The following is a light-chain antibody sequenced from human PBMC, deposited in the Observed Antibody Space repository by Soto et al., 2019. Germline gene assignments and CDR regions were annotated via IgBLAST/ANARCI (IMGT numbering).Light chain of an antibody. CDR1: QSVSGS. J-gene: IGKJ1*01. CDR2: DAS. V-gene: IGKV3-11*01. Sequence: PGEKATLSCRASQSVSGSLGWYQQKPGQAPRLIIYDASVRATGIPARFSGSGSGTDFTLTISSLEPEDFAVYYCQQHLGRHTFGQGTKVDIK. CDR3: QQHLGRHT.